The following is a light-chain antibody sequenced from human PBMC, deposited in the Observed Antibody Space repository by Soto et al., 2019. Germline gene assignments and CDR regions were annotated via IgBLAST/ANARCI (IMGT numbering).Light chain of an antibody. V-gene: IGLV4-69*01. J-gene: IGLJ1*01. CDR3: QPWGTGIHYV. Sequence: QSVLTQSPSASASLGASVKLTCTLSSGHSSYAIAWHQQQPEKGPRYLMKLNSDGSHSTGDGIPDRVSGSSSGAERYLTISSLQSEDEADYYCQPWGTGIHYVFGTGTKVTVL. CDR1: SGHSSYA. CDR2: LNSDGSH.